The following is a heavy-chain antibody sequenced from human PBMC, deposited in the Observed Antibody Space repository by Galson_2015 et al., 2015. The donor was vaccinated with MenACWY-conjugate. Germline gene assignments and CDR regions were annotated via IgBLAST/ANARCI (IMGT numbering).Heavy chain of an antibody. CDR1: GFTFSSYG. CDR2: IWYDGSNK. D-gene: IGHD3-16*02. Sequence: SLRLSCAASGFTFSSYGMHWVRQAPGKGLEWVAVIWYDGSNKYYADSVKGRFTISRDNSKNTLHLQMNSLRAEDTAVYYCARALSQKIIVAGYWGQGTLVTVSS. V-gene: IGHV3-33*01. J-gene: IGHJ4*02. CDR3: ARALSQKIIVAGY.